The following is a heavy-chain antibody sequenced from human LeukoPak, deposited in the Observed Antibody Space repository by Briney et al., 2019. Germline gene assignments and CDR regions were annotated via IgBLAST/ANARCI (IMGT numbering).Heavy chain of an antibody. Sequence: SGTLSLTCTVSGGSTSDYYWNWIRQPPGKGLEWIGYIYYRGTTNYNPSLNSRVTISLDSSKNQFSLRLNSVTAADTAIYYCARGPPRTGRERYFDYWGQGTLVSVSS. CDR2: IYYRGTT. CDR3: ARGPPRTGRERYFDY. D-gene: IGHD1-1*01. CDR1: GGSTSDYY. V-gene: IGHV4-59*01. J-gene: IGHJ4*02.